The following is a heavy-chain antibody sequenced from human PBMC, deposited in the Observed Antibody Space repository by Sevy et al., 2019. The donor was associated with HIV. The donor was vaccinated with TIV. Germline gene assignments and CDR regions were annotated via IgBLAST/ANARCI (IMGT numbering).Heavy chain of an antibody. J-gene: IGHJ4*02. V-gene: IGHV3-15*01. Sequence: GGSLRLSCAASGFTFSNAWMSWVRLAPGKGLEWVGRLKSKTDGGTTDYAAPVKGRFTISRDDSKNTLYLQMNSLKTEDTAVYYCTTDFKTYYYDSSGGMGFDYWGQGTLVTVSS. D-gene: IGHD3-22*01. CDR2: LKSKTDGGTT. CDR3: TTDFKTYYYDSSGGMGFDY. CDR1: GFTFSNAW.